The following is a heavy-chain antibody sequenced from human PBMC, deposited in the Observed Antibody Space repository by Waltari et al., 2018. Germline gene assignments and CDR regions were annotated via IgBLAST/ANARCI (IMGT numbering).Heavy chain of an antibody. CDR3: VKGGYIISDY. J-gene: IGHJ4*02. CDR1: GFTFNSVS. Sequence: EVQLVESGGGLDKPGGSLTLSCEASGFTFNSVSMTWVRQAPGKGLEWLSTIASGSDYIFYAVSVRGRFTISRDNARSTVNLRMNSLRTEDTAVYYCVKGGYIISDYWGQGTLVTVSS. D-gene: IGHD3-22*01. CDR2: IASGSDYI. V-gene: IGHV3-21*02.